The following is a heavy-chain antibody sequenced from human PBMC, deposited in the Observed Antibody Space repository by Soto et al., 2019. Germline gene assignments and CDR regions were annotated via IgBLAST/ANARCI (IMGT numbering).Heavy chain of an antibody. CDR3: ASLIAAAGPPHSPRYYYGMDV. Sequence: QVQLVQSGAEVKKPGSSVKVSCKASGGTFSSYAISWVRQAPGQGLEWMGGIIPIFGTADYAQKFQGRVTITADECTSTAYMELSSLRSEDTGVYYCASLIAAAGPPHSPRYYYGMDVWGQGTTVTVSS. D-gene: IGHD6-13*01. V-gene: IGHV1-69*12. J-gene: IGHJ6*02. CDR2: IIPIFGTA. CDR1: GGTFSSYA.